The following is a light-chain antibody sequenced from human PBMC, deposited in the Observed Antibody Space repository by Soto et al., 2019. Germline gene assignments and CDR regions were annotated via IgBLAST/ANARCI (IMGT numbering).Light chain of an antibody. V-gene: IGLV1-40*01. CDR1: SSNIGAGYD. J-gene: IGLJ2*01. CDR2: GNT. CDR3: QSYDISLSVSDV. Sequence: QSVLTQPPSVSGAPGQRVTISCTGSSSNIGAGYDVQWYQQLPGAAPRLLIFGNTNRPSGVPDRFSGSRSGTSASLAISGLQAEDEADYYCQSYDISLSVSDVFGGGTKLTVL.